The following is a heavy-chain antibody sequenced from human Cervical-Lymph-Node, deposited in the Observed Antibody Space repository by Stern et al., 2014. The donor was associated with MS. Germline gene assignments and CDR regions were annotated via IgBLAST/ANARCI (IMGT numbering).Heavy chain of an antibody. CDR3: AKDRSIIYSSGWFYFDY. Sequence: EMQLVESGGGLVQPGGSLRLSCAASGFTFSSYAMSWVRQAPGKGLEWVSAISGSYSSTYYADSVKGRFTISRDISKNTLYLQMNSLRAEDTAVYYCAKDRSIIYSSGWFYFDYWGQGTLVTVSS. CDR2: ISGSYSST. D-gene: IGHD6-19*01. J-gene: IGHJ4*02. CDR1: GFTFSSYA. V-gene: IGHV3-23*04.